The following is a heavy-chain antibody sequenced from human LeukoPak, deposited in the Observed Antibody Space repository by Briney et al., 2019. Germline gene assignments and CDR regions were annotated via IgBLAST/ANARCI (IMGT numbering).Heavy chain of an antibody. D-gene: IGHD5-24*01. CDR2: IKEDGTKK. J-gene: IGHJ4*02. CDR1: GFSFSSYW. V-gene: IGHV3-7*03. CDR3: AREGRWLQFDY. Sequence: GGSLRLSCAASGFSFSSYWMNWVRRAPGKGLEWLANIKEDGTKKYYVDSVKGRFTISRDNAKNSLYLQMDSLRAEDTAVYYCAREGRWLQFDYWGQGTLVTVSS.